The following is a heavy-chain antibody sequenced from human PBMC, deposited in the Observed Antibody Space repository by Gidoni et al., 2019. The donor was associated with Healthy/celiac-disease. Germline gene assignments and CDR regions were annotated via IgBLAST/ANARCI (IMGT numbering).Heavy chain of an antibody. V-gene: IGHV1-18*01. CDR2: ISAYNGNT. J-gene: IGHJ6*03. CDR3: ARDAGGGLNYDFWGYYYYMDV. Sequence: QVQLVQSGAEVKKPGASVKVSCKASGYTFTSSGISWVRQAPGQGLEWMGWISAYNGNTNYAQKLQGRVTMTTDTSTSTAYMELRSLRSDDTAVYYCARDAGGGLNYDFWGYYYYMDVWGKGTTVTVSS. CDR1: GYTFTSSG. D-gene: IGHD3-3*01.